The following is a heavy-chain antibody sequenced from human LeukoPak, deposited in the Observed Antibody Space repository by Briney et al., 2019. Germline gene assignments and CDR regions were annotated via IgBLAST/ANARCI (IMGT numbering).Heavy chain of an antibody. CDR1: GGSISSGGYY. D-gene: IGHD3-10*01. CDR2: IYYSGST. J-gene: IGHJ5*02. V-gene: IGHV4-61*08. Sequence: SQTLSLTCTVSGGSISSGGYYWSWIRQPPGKGLEWIGYIYYSGSTNYNPSLKSRVTISVDTSKNQFSLKLSSVTAADTAVYYCARDRGDAWFDPWGQGTLVTVSS. CDR3: ARDRGDAWFDP.